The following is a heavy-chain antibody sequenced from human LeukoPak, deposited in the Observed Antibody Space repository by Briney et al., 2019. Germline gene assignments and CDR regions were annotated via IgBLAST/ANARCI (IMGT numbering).Heavy chain of an antibody. D-gene: IGHD2-2*01. CDR1: GFTFSSYA. CDR3: ASGYTSFFDF. J-gene: IGHJ4*02. Sequence: GGSLRLSCAASGFTFSSYAMSWVRQAPGKGLEWVSAISGSGDSTYYADSVKGRFTMSRDNSKNTLYLQMNSLRAEDTAMYYCASGYTSFFDFWGQGTLVTVSS. CDR2: ISGSGDST. V-gene: IGHV3-23*01.